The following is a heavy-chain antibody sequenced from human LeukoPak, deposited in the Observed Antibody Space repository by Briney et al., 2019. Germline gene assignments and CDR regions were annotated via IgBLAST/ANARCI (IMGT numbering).Heavy chain of an antibody. CDR2: IYYSGST. J-gene: IGHJ4*02. V-gene: IGHV4-30-4*08. D-gene: IGHD6-13*01. CDR3: AREIAGVAASDFDY. Sequence: SETLSLTCTVSGGSISSGDYYWSWIRQPPGKGLEWIGYIYYSGSTYYNPSLKSRVTISVDTSKNRFSLKLSSVTAADTAVYYCAREIAGVAASDFDYWGQGTLVTVSS. CDR1: GGSISSGDYY.